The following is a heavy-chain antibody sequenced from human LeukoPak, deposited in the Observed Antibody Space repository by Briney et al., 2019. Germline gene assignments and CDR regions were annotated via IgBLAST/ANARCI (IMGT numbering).Heavy chain of an antibody. D-gene: IGHD1-26*01. CDR3: ARDRWELLFDY. CDR1: GFTFSSYA. CDR2: ISYDGSNK. Sequence: GGSLRLSCAASGFTFSSYAMHWVRQAPGKGLEWVAVISYDGSNKYYADSVKGRSTISRDNSKNTLYLQMNSLRAEDTAVYYCARDRWELLFDYWGQGTLVTVSS. V-gene: IGHV3-30-3*01. J-gene: IGHJ4*02.